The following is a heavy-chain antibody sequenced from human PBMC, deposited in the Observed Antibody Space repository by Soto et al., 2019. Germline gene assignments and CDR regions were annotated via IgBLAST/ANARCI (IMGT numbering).Heavy chain of an antibody. D-gene: IGHD3-10*01. V-gene: IGHV4-31*03. J-gene: IGHJ4*02. CDR3: ASVARDGGGSYGPFDY. CDR1: GGSISSGGFF. Sequence: QVQLQESGPGLVKPSQTLSLTCTVSGGSISSGGFFWGWLCQHPGKGLEWIAYIYNSGTSYYKRSLRGRVSISIDKSKNQFALGLSSVAAADTARYYCASVARDGGGSYGPFDYGGQGSLVTVSS. CDR2: IYNSGTS.